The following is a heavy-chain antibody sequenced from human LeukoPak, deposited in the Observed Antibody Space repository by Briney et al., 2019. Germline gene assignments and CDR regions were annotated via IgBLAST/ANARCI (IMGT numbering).Heavy chain of an antibody. CDR3: ARGVAAAGTGDY. CDR1: GYTFTSYD. Sequence: KVSCKASGYTFTSYDINWVRQATGQGLEWMGWMNPNSGNTGYAQKFQGRVTMTRNTSISTAYMELSSLRSKDTAVYYCARGVAAAGTGDYWGQGTLVTVSS. CDR2: MNPNSGNT. J-gene: IGHJ4*02. V-gene: IGHV1-8*01. D-gene: IGHD6-13*01.